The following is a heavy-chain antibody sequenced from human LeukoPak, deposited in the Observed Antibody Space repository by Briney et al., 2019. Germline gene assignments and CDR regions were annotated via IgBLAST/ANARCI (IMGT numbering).Heavy chain of an antibody. Sequence: GGSLRLSCAASGVTFSSYGMHWVRQAPGKGLEWVAVISYDGSNKYYADSVKGRFTISRDNSKNTLYLQMNSLRAEDTAVYYCAKGPEGDYLDYWGQGTLVTVSS. J-gene: IGHJ4*02. D-gene: IGHD1-14*01. CDR3: AKGPEGDYLDY. CDR2: ISYDGSNK. CDR1: GVTFSSYG. V-gene: IGHV3-30*18.